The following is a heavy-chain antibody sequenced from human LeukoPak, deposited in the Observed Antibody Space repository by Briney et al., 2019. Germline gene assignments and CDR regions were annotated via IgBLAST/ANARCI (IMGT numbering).Heavy chain of an antibody. CDR3: ASEGDSSGYGAFDI. Sequence: ASVKVSCKASGGTFSSYAISWARQAPGQGLEWMGGIIPIFGTANYAQKFQGRVTITADESTSTAYMELSSLRSEDTAVYYCASEGDSSGYGAFDIWGQGTMVTVSS. J-gene: IGHJ3*02. V-gene: IGHV1-69*13. CDR2: IIPIFGTA. D-gene: IGHD3-22*01. CDR1: GGTFSSYA.